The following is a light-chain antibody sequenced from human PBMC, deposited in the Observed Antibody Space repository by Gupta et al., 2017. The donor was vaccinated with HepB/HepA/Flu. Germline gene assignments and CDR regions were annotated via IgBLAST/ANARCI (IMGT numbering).Light chain of an antibody. V-gene: IGKV3-20*01. CDR2: GAS. Sequence: EIVLTQSPGTVSLSPGERATLSCRASEIITSTSLAWYQQKPGQAPSLLIYGASSRATGIPDRFSGSGSGTEFTLTISILDPEDFAVYYCQRDGTSPGFFGGGTKVEIK. J-gene: IGKJ4*01. CDR1: EIITSTS. CDR3: QRDGTSPGF.